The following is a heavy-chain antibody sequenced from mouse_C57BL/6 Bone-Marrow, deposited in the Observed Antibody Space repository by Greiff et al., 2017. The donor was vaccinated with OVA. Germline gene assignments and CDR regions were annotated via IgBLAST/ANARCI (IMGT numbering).Heavy chain of an antibody. J-gene: IGHJ3*01. CDR3: TTAYDYDPSWFAY. D-gene: IGHD2-4*01. Sequence: EVQLQESGAELVRPGASVKLSCTASGFNIKDDYMHWVKQRPEQGLEWIGWIDPENGDTEYASQFQGKATITADTSSNAAYLQLSSLTSEDTAVYYCTTAYDYDPSWFAYWGQGTLVTVSA. CDR2: IDPENGDT. CDR1: GFNIKDDY. V-gene: IGHV14-4*01.